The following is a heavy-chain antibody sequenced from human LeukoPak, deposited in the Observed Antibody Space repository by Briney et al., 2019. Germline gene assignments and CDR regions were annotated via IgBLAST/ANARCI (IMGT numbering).Heavy chain of an antibody. Sequence: KSSQTLSLTCTVSGGSISSGGYYWSWIRQHPGKGLEWIGYIHYSGSTYYSPSLKSRVTISVDTSKNQFSLKLSSVTAADTAVYYCASRWGKTPNWFDPWGQGTLVTVSS. D-gene: IGHD3-16*01. CDR1: GGSISSGGYY. CDR2: IHYSGST. V-gene: IGHV4-31*03. J-gene: IGHJ5*02. CDR3: ASRWGKTPNWFDP.